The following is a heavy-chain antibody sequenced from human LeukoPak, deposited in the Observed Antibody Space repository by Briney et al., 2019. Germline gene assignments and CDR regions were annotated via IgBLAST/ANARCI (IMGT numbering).Heavy chain of an antibody. V-gene: IGHV3-23*01. CDR3: AKGRYCSSTSCYPGSLAYYYGMDV. CDR2: ISGSGGST. J-gene: IGHJ6*04. CDR1: GFTFSSYA. Sequence: PGGSLRLSCGASGFTFSSYAMSWVRQAPGKGLEWVSAISGSGGSTYYADSVKGRFTISRDNSKNTLYLQMKRLRAEDTAVYYCAKGRYCSSTSCYPGSLAYYYGMDVWGKGTTVTVSS. D-gene: IGHD2-2*01.